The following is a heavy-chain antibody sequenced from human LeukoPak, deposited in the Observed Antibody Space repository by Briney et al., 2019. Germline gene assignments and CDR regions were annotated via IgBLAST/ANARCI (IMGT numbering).Heavy chain of an antibody. CDR1: GFTFSSYA. Sequence: GGSLRLSCAASGFTFSSYAMSWVRQAPGKGLEWVSAISGSGGSTYYADSVKGRFTISRDNSKNTLYLQMNSLRAEDTAVYYCAKQRDVPCSSTSCYTFDYWGQGTLVTVSS. D-gene: IGHD2-2*01. J-gene: IGHJ4*02. V-gene: IGHV3-23*01. CDR3: AKQRDVPCSSTSCYTFDY. CDR2: ISGSGGST.